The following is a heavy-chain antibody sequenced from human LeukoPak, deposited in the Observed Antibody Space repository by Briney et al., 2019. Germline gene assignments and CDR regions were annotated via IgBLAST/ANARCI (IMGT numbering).Heavy chain of an antibody. V-gene: IGHV4-59*12. CDR1: GGSISSYY. D-gene: IGHD5-24*01. J-gene: IGHJ4*02. CDR3: ARSDAYNAFDY. CDR2: IYYSGST. Sequence: SETLSLTCTVSGGSISSYYWSWIRQPPGKGLEWIGYIYYSGSTNYNPSLKSRVTISVDTSKNQFSLKLSSVTAADTAVYYCARSDAYNAFDYWGQGTLVTVSS.